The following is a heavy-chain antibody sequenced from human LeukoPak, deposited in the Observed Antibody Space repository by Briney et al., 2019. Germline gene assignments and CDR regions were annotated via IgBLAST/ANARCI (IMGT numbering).Heavy chain of an antibody. V-gene: IGHV3-23*01. Sequence: GGSLRLSCTASGFTFSSYAMTWVRQAPGKGLEWVSAISPSSNTRYHSDSVRGRFTVSRDNSENTVYLQMDRLRADDTAVYYCAKNLRTSVAAFEYWGQGTLVTVSS. J-gene: IGHJ4*02. CDR2: ISPSSNTR. CDR3: AKNLRTSVAAFEY. CDR1: GFTFSSYA. D-gene: IGHD6-19*01.